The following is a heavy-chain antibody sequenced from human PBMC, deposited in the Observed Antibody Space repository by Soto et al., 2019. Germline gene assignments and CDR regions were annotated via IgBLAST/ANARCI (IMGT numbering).Heavy chain of an antibody. J-gene: IGHJ6*02. CDR2: TYYRSKWYN. CDR3: ARVPIAARPDYYYYYGMDV. D-gene: IGHD6-6*01. CDR1: GDSVSSNSAA. V-gene: IGHV6-1*01. Sequence: SPTLSLTCAISGDSVSSNSAAWNWIRQSPSRGLEWLGRTYYRSKWYNDYAVSVKSRITINPDTSKNQFSLQLNSVTPEDTAVYYCARVPIAARPDYYYYYGMDVWGQGTTVTVSS.